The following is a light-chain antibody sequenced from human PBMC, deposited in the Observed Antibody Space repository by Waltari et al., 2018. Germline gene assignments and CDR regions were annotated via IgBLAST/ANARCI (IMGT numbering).Light chain of an antibody. V-gene: IGKV1-39*01. Sequence: DTQMTQSPSSLSASVGDRVTITCRASQSISNYLNWYQQKPGKAPKLLIYAASSFQSGVPSRVSGSGAGTDFTLTISSLQPEDFATYYCQQYNSDDWTFGQGTKVEI. J-gene: IGKJ1*01. CDR2: AAS. CDR1: QSISNY. CDR3: QQYNSDDWT.